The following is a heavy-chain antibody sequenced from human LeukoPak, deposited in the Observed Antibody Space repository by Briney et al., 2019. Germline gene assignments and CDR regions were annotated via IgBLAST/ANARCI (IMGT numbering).Heavy chain of an antibody. Sequence: GASVKVSCKASGHTFTDYNMHWVRQAPGQGLEWMGRINPNSGGTNYAQKFQGRVTMTRDTSISTAYMELSRLRSDDTAVYYCARESGRYYFDYWGQGTLVTVSS. J-gene: IGHJ4*02. CDR2: INPNSGGT. D-gene: IGHD1-26*01. CDR1: GHTFTDYN. CDR3: ARESGRYYFDY. V-gene: IGHV1-2*06.